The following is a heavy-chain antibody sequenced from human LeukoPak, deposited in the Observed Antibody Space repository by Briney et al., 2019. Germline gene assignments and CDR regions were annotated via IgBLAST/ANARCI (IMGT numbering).Heavy chain of an antibody. V-gene: IGHV3-23*01. J-gene: IGHJ4*02. D-gene: IGHD4-17*01. CDR2: ISASGGST. CDR1: GFTFSSYA. Sequence: PGGSLRLSCAAPGFTFSSYAMSWVRQAPGKGLEWVSDISASGGSTYYADSVKGRFTISRDNSKNTLYLQMNSLRAEDTAVYYCAKKETTVTTFSENWGQGTLVTVSS. CDR3: AKKETTVTTFSEN.